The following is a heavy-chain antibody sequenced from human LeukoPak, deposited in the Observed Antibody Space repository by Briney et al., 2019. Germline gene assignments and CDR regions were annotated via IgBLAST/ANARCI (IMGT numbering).Heavy chain of an antibody. V-gene: IGHV1-46*01. CDR3: ARDLSNYDDY. CDR2: INPSGGST. Sequence: VASVNVSCKASGYTFTSYYMHWVRQAPGQGLEWMGIINPSGGSTSHAQKFQGRVTMTRDTSTSTVYMELSSLRSEDTAVYYCARDLSNYDDYWGQGTLVNVSS. J-gene: IGHJ4*02. CDR1: GYTFTSYY.